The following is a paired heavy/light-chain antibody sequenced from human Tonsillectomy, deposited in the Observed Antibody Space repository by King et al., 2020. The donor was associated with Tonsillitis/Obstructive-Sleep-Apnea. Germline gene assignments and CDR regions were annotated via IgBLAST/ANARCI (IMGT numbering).Heavy chain of an antibody. V-gene: IGHV1-18*01. J-gene: IGHJ4*02. CDR2: ISTFNGHT. Sequence: QVQLVQSGAEVKKPGASVQVSCRASGFDFTTYGITWVRQAPGQGLEWMGWISTFNGHTNYAQNFQGRVTVTTDTSTRTAYMELRSLRSDDTAVYYCVRGDGGLQHFDYWGQGTPVTVAS. D-gene: IGHD3-16*01. CDR1: GFDFTTYG. CDR3: VRGDGGLQHFDY.
Light chain of an antibody. Sequence: QSVLTQPPSASGTPGQRVIISCSGSSSNVGSNTVNWYQQLPGTAPKLLINTLNQRPSGVPDRFSGSKSDTSASLAISGLQSEDEADYYCTTWDDSLNGPVFGGGTKLTVL. CDR2: TLN. CDR3: TTWDDSLNGPV. CDR1: SSNVGSNT. V-gene: IGLV1-44*01. J-gene: IGLJ2*01.